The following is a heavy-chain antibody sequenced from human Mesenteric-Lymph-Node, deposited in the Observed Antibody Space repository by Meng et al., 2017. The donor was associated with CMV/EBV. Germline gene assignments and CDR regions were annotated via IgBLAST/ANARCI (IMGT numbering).Heavy chain of an antibody. CDR2: ISSNSAYI. CDR1: GFTFSNYH. V-gene: IGHV3-21*04. Sequence: GESLKISCAVSGFTFSNYHMYWVRQAPGKGLEWVSSISSNSAYIYYEDSLQGRFTISRDNSKNTLSLQMNSLRAEDTAVYYCTKDGGYSRSSNWYAAFDIWGQGTMVTVSS. J-gene: IGHJ3*02. CDR3: TKDGGYSRSSNWYAAFDI. D-gene: IGHD2-2*01.